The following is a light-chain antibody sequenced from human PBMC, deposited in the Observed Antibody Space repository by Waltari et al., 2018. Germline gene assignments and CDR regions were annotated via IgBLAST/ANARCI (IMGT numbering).Light chain of an antibody. V-gene: IGKV1-39*01. CDR1: QTISTF. CDR3: QQTYSFPGT. CDR2: RVS. J-gene: IGKJ1*01. Sequence: DIQMTQSPSSLSASVGDRVTITCRASQTISTFLNWYQQKPGKAPNLLIYRVSTLQRGGGPSRVRGSGSGTNFTLTIRSLSPEDFATYYCQQTYSFPGTFGQGTKVEI.